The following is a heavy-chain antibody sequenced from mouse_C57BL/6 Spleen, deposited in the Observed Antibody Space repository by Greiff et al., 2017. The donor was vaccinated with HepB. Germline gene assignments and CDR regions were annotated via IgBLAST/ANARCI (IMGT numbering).Heavy chain of an antibody. CDR2: INPSTGGT. D-gene: IGHD1-2*01. CDR1: GYSFTGYY. Sequence: VQLKQSGPELVKPGASVKISCKASGYSFTGYYMNWVKQSPEKSLEWIGEINPSTGGTTYNQKFKAKATLTVDKSSSTAYMQLKSLTSEDSAVYYCARNPLITTVESGYFDVWGTGTTVTVSS. J-gene: IGHJ1*03. CDR3: ARNPLITTVESGYFDV. V-gene: IGHV1-42*01.